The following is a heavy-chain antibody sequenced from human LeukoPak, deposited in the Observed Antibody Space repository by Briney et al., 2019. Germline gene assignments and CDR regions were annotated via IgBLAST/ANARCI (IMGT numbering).Heavy chain of an antibody. Sequence: GGPLSLSCAASGFTFSKYWMLWVRQAPGKELKRVSRINTDGTVTTYADSVEGRFTVSRDNADNTMFLQMNSVRDEDTAVYYCATKQWLAPPPDSWGQGTPVTVSS. J-gene: IGHJ4*02. D-gene: IGHD6-19*01. V-gene: IGHV3-74*01. CDR3: ATKQWLAPPPDS. CDR1: GFTFSKYW. CDR2: INTDGTVT.